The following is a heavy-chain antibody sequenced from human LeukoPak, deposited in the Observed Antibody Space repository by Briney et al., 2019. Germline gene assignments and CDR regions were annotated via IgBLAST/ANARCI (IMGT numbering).Heavy chain of an antibody. J-gene: IGHJ4*02. CDR3: ARSNDFWSGYYPNYYFDY. Sequence: ASVKVSCKASGYTFTSYGISWVRQAPGQGLEWMGWINPNSGGTNYAQKFQGRVTMTRDTSISTAYMELSRLRSDDTAVYYCARSNDFWSGYYPNYYFDYWGQGTLVTVSS. V-gene: IGHV1-2*02. CDR2: INPNSGGT. CDR1: GYTFTSYG. D-gene: IGHD3-3*01.